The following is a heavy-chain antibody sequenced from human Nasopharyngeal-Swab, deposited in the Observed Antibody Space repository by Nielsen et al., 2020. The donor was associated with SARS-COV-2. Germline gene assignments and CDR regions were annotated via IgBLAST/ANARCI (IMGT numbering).Heavy chain of an antibody. CDR2: IYYSGST. D-gene: IGHD3-10*01. CDR3: ARESGRVGSYFYYYYYMDV. Sequence: VRQMPGKGLEWIGSIYYSGSTYYNPSLKSRVTISVDTSKNQFSLKLSSVTAADTAVYYCARESGRVGSYFYYYYYMDVWGKGTTVTVSS. V-gene: IGHV4-39*07. J-gene: IGHJ6*03.